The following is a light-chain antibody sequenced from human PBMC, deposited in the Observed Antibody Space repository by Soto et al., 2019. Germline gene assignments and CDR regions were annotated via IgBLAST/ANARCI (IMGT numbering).Light chain of an antibody. V-gene: IGKV1-39*01. J-gene: IGKJ1*01. CDR2: AAS. CDR1: QSISSY. Sequence: DIQMTQSPSSLSASVGDRVTITCRASQSISSYLNWYQQKPGKAPKLLMYAASSLQSGVPSRFSGSGSGTDFTLTISSLQPEDFATYYRHQSYSTPRTFGQGTKVEIK. CDR3: HQSYSTPRT.